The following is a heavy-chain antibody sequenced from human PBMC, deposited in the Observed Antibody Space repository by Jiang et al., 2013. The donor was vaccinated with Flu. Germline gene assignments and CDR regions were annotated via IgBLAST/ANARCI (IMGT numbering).Heavy chain of an antibody. Sequence: TCTVSVAPSVVPTGAGSGSPQGRDWSGLGISITWEHQLQPSLKSRITISVDTSKNQFSLRLSSVTAADTAVYYCARVESMTIFGVVNIPYYFDFWGQGTLVTVSS. CDR2: SITWEH. V-gene: IGHV4-59*01. D-gene: IGHD3-3*01. CDR1: VAPSVVPT. J-gene: IGHJ4*01. CDR3: ARVESMTIFGVVNIPYYFDF.